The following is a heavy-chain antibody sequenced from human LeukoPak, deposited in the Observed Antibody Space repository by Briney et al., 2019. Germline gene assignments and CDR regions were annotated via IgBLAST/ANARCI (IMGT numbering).Heavy chain of an antibody. J-gene: IGHJ4*02. CDR3: VRSAYLDSSGYYFDS. CDR2: ITVTGGTT. V-gene: IGHV3-23*01. CDR1: GFSFSSYA. D-gene: IGHD3-22*01. Sequence: GGSLRLSCAASGFSFSSYAMNWVRQAPGGGLEWISGITVTGGTTYYADSVQGRVTMSRDNSKDTLYLQMKSLRADDTAVYFCVRSAYLDSSGYYFDSWGQGTLVTVSS.